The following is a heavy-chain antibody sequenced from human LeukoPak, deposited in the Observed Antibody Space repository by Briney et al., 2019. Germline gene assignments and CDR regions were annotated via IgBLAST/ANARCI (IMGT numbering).Heavy chain of an antibody. Sequence: SVKVSCKASGGTFSSYPISWVRQAPGQGLEWMGGIIPIFGTAKYAQRFQGRVMITADESTSTAYMELSSLRSEDTAMYYCARDRDGSYPLDIWGRGTLVTVSS. CDR1: GGTFSSYP. V-gene: IGHV1-69*13. CDR2: IIPIFGTA. CDR3: ARDRDGSYPLDI. J-gene: IGHJ4*02. D-gene: IGHD1-26*01.